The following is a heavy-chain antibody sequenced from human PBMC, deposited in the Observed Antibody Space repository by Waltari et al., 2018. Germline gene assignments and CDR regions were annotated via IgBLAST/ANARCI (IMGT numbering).Heavy chain of an antibody. Sequence: EVQLLESGGGLVQPGGSLRLSCAASGFTFSSYALSWVRQAPGKGLEWVSAFSGSGGSTYYADSVKGRFTISRDNSKNTLYLQMNSLRAEDTAVYYCAKETTVTTKGIDYWGQGTLVTVSS. V-gene: IGHV3-23*01. J-gene: IGHJ4*02. D-gene: IGHD4-17*01. CDR1: GFTFSSYA. CDR3: AKETTVTTKGIDY. CDR2: FSGSGGST.